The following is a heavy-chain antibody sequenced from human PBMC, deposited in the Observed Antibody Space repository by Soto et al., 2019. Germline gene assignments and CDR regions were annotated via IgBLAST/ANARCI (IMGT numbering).Heavy chain of an antibody. V-gene: IGHV1-58*01. CDR2: IVVGSGNT. CDR3: AAVNHVLRYFDWLPKYYFDY. CDR1: GFTFTSSA. J-gene: IGHJ4*02. Sequence: GASVKVSCKASGFTFTSSAVQWVRQARGQRLEWIGWIVVGSGNTNYAQKFQERVTITRDMSTSTAYMELSSLRSEDTAVYYCAAVNHVLRYFDWLPKYYFDYWGQGTLVTSPQ. D-gene: IGHD3-9*01.